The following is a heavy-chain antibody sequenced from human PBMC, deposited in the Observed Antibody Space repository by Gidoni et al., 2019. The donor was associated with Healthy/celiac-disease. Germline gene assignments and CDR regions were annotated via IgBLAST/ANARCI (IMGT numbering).Heavy chain of an antibody. Sequence: QVQLQESGPGLVKPSQTLSLTCTVSGGSISSGDYYWSWIRPPPGKGLEWIGYIYYSGSTYYNPSLKSRVTISVDTSKNQFSLKLSSVTAADTAVYYCARDSGYYDTAGGAFDIWGQGTMVTVSA. CDR3: ARDSGYYDTAGGAFDI. V-gene: IGHV4-30-4*01. D-gene: IGHD3-22*01. CDR1: GGSISSGDYY. CDR2: IYYSGST. J-gene: IGHJ3*02.